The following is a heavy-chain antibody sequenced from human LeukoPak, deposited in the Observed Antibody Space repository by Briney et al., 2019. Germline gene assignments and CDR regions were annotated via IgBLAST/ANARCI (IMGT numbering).Heavy chain of an antibody. CDR3: ARQGRISMIVVLIEDAFDI. V-gene: IGHV4-39*01. CDR1: GGSISSSSYY. CDR2: IFYSGST. D-gene: IGHD3-22*01. J-gene: IGHJ3*02. Sequence: SETLSLTCTVSGGSISSSSYYWGWIRQPPGKGLERIGSIFYSGSTYYNPSLKSRVTISVDTSKNQFSRKLSSVTAADTAVYYCARQGRISMIVVLIEDAFDIWGQGTMVTVSS.